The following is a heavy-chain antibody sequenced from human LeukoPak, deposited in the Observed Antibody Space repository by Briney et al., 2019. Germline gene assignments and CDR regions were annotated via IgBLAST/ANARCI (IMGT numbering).Heavy chain of an antibody. J-gene: IGHJ5*02. CDR1: GGSIGSYY. CDR3: AKQYSSGFDP. D-gene: IGHD4-11*01. V-gene: IGHV4-59*01. CDR2: IYYNGST. Sequence: SETLSLTCTVSGGSIGSYYWSWIRQPPGKGLEWIGYIYYNGSTNYNASLKSRVTISLDTSKNQYSQRLSSVTAADTAVYCCAKQYSSGFDPWGQGTLVTVSS.